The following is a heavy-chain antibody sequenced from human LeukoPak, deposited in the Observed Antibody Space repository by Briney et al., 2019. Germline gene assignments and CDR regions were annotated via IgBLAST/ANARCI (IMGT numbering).Heavy chain of an antibody. CDR2: IGSSGRTI. V-gene: IGHV3-48*03. Sequence: GGSLRLSCAASGFTFSSCEMNWVRQAPGKGLKWVSNIGSSGRTIFYADSVKGRFTISRDNAKNSLYLQMNSLRVEDTAIYYCASRRDYWGQGTLVTVSS. CDR3: ASRRDY. J-gene: IGHJ4*02. CDR1: GFTFSSCE.